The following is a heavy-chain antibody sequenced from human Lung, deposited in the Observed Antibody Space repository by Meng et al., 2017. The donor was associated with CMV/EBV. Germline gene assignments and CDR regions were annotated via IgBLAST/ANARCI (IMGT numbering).Heavy chain of an antibody. CDR3: ARENYYDSSGYPGAFFDY. D-gene: IGHD3-22*01. CDR1: GFTFGSYW. J-gene: IGHJ4*02. Sequence: GGSLRLSCAASGFTFGSYWMSWVRQAPGKGLEWVANIKQDGSEKYYVDSVKGRFTISRDNAKNSLYLQMNSLRAEDTAVYYCARENYYDSSGYPGAFFDYWGQGXLVTVSS. V-gene: IGHV3-7*01. CDR2: IKQDGSEK.